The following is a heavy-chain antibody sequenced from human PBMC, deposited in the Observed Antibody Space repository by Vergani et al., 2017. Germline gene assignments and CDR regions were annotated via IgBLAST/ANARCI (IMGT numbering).Heavy chain of an antibody. Sequence: QLQLQESGSGLVTPSQTLSLTCSVSGGSISRGGYSWSWIRQPPGKGLEWIGYIYHSGSTYYNPSLKRRVTISVDRSKNQFSLKLSSVTAADTAVYYCARGHDSSGYYYDYWGRGTPVTVSS. J-gene: IGHJ4*02. CDR1: GGSISRGGYS. CDR2: IYHSGST. CDR3: ARGHDSSGYYYDY. D-gene: IGHD3-22*01. V-gene: IGHV4-30-2*01.